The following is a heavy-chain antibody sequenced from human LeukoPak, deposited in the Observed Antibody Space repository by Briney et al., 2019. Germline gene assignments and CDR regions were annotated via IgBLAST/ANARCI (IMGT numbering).Heavy chain of an antibody. CDR2: KGNSAGDT. V-gene: IGHV3-23*01. CDR1: GFTFSSYG. CDR3: AKRGGESGGWGCFDY. J-gene: IGHJ4*02. Sequence: GGSLRLSCAAAGFTFSSYGMCWVRPPPGKGLEWVSCKGNSAGDTFYAESVRSRFTTSRDTTRTTLFLESNSPRVEEPAIFYCAKRGGESGGWGCFDYWGPGALVTVSS. D-gene: IGHD6-19*01.